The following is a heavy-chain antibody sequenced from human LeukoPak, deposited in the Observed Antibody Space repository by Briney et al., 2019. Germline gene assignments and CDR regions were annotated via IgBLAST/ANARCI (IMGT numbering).Heavy chain of an antibody. V-gene: IGHV4-30-4*01. Sequence: PSETLSLTCTVSGGSISSGDYYWGWLRQPPGKGLEWIGYIHHSGRTYYYNPSLKSRVTMSVDTSKNQFSLKLSSVSAADTAVYYCVRDRSRPNPFFDSWGQGTLVTVSS. CDR2: IHHSGRTY. J-gene: IGHJ4*02. CDR1: GGSISSGDYY. CDR3: VRDRSRPNPFFDS. D-gene: IGHD6-13*01.